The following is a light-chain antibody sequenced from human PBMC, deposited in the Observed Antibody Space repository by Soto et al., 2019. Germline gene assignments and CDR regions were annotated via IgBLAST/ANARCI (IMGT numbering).Light chain of an antibody. CDR3: SSYTSSSHVV. CDR1: SSDVGGYDY. V-gene: IGLV2-14*01. J-gene: IGLJ2*01. CDR2: DVS. Sequence: QSALTQPASVSGSPGQSIIISCTGTSSDVGGYDYVSWYQQHPGKAPKLMIYDVSNRPSGVSNRFSGSKSDNTAFLTIFGLQAEDGADYYCSSYTSSSHVVFGGGTKLTVL.